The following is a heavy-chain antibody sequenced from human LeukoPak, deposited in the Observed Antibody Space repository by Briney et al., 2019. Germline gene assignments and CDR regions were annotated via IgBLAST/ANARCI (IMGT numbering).Heavy chain of an antibody. J-gene: IGHJ5*02. D-gene: IGHD2-2*02. V-gene: IGHV1-2*02. Sequence: GASVRVSCKTSGFTFTDYHLNWVRQAPGQGLQWMGWIRPNTGDTNYAQEFQGRVTVTRDTSISTVYMELSSLRSDDSAVYYCARTKFVTTIPAAIGTLDPWGQGTLVIVSS. CDR3: ARTKFVTTIPAAIGTLDP. CDR1: GFTFTDYH. CDR2: IRPNTGDT.